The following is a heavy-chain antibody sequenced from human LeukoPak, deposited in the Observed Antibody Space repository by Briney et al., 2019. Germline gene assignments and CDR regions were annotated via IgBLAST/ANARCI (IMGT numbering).Heavy chain of an antibody. CDR1: GGSISSGGYY. V-gene: IGHV4-31*03. CDR2: IYYSGST. Sequence: PSETLSLTCTVSGGSISSGGYYWRWIRQHPGKGLEWIGYIYYSGSTYYNPSLKSRVTISVDTSKNQFSLKLSSVTAADTAVYYCARGPIGFGWLLEGPYYYGMDVWGQGTTVTVSS. CDR3: ARGPIGFGWLLEGPYYYGMDV. J-gene: IGHJ6*02. D-gene: IGHD3-9*01.